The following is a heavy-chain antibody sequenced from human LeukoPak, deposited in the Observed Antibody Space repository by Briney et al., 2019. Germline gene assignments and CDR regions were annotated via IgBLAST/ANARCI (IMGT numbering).Heavy chain of an antibody. V-gene: IGHV3-33*01. D-gene: IGHD6-19*01. CDR2: IWYDGSNK. CDR3: ARDHSSGWLFDY. Sequence: GGSPRLSCAASGFTFSSYGMHWVRQAPGKGLEWVAVIWYDGSNKYYADSVKGRFTISRDNSKNTLYLQMNSLRAEDTAVYYCARDHSSGWLFDYWGQGTLVTVSS. CDR1: GFTFSSYG. J-gene: IGHJ4*02.